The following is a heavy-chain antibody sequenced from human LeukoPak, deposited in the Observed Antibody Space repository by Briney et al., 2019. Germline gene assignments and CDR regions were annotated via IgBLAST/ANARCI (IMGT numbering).Heavy chain of an antibody. D-gene: IGHD6-19*01. V-gene: IGHV3-23*01. J-gene: IGHJ4*02. CDR2: ISGSGGST. Sequence: GGSLRLSCAASGFTFSSYAMSWVRQAPGKGLEWVSAISGSGGSTYYADSVKGRFTISRDNSKNTLYLQMNSLRAEDTAVYYCAKDGGYSSGWYYDYWGQGTLVTVSS. CDR1: GFTFSSYA. CDR3: AKDGGYSSGWYYDY.